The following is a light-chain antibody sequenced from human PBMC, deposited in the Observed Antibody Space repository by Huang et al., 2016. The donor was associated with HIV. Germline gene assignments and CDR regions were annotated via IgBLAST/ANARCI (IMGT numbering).Light chain of an antibody. CDR2: GAS. CDR1: QGVRTN. CDR3: QQYNDWPPLT. Sequence: VMPQSPASLSASPGARVTLSCRASQGVRTNLAWYQQKPGQAPTLLMFGASTRATGTPPRFSGSGAGTDFTLTITSLQSSDSAIYYCQQYNDWPPLTFGGGTKVEI. V-gene: IGKV3D-15*01. J-gene: IGKJ4*01.